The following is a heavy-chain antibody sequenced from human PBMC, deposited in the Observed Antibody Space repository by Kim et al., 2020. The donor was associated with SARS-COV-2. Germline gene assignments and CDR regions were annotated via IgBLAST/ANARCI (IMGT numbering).Heavy chain of an antibody. J-gene: IGHJ4*02. Sequence: GGSLRLSCAVSGLSVNIAWMSWVHQAPGKGLEWVARVKSSVRGGAKDYAAAVKDRFAISREDSENTIYLQMNSLKTEDTGVYYCVADRPTVGFGELDGWGKGILVTVSS. CDR1: GLSVNIAW. V-gene: IGHV3-15*01. CDR2: VKSSVRGGAK. D-gene: IGHD3-10*01. CDR3: VADRPTVGFGELDG.